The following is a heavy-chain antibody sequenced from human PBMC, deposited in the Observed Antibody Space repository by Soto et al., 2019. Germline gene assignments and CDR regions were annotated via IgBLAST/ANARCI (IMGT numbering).Heavy chain of an antibody. V-gene: IGHV1-3*04. CDR1: GYTFTSYS. CDR2: INTGSGNT. D-gene: IGHD6-13*01. Sequence: ASLKGSCKASGYTFTSYSVHCVRQSPLQRHEWMGWINTGSGNTKYSQNFQGRVTMTRDTSASTAYMELSSLRSEDTAVYYCARDLLPRYSFSGFDPWGQGTLVTSPQ. J-gene: IGHJ5*02. CDR3: ARDLLPRYSFSGFDP.